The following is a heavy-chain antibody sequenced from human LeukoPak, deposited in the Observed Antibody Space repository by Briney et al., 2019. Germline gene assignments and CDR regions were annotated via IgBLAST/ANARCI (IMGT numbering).Heavy chain of an antibody. CDR2: ISGSGGST. D-gene: IGHD3-22*01. J-gene: IGHJ4*02. Sequence: PGGSLRLSCAASGFTFSSYAMSWVRQAPGKGLEWVSAISGSGGSTYYADSVKGRFTISRDNSKNTLYLQMNSLRAEDTAVYYCAKDRVSVYYYDSSGYYYFDYWAREPWSPSPQ. V-gene: IGHV3-23*01. CDR1: GFTFSSYA. CDR3: AKDRVSVYYYDSSGYYYFDY.